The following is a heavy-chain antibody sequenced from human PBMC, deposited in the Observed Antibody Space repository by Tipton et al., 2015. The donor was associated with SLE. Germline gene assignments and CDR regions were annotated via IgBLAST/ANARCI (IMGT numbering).Heavy chain of an antibody. D-gene: IGHD6-19*01. CDR3: IRDLAGREGY. Sequence: SLRLSCAASGFTFSIYTMYWVRQAPGRGLEWVALMSSDGNNQSYGDSVRGRFTISRDNSKSTLFLQMNSLRAEDAAVYYCIRDLAGREGYWGQGTLVTVSS. V-gene: IGHV3-30*04. J-gene: IGHJ4*02. CDR1: GFTFSIYT. CDR2: MSSDGNNQ.